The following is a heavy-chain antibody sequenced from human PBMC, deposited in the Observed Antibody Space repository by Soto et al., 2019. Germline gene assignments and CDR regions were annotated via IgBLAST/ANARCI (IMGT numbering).Heavy chain of an antibody. CDR1: GYTFTNYG. V-gene: IGHV1-18*01. J-gene: IGHJ5*02. CDR3: ARGVGSGTYYDRYSWFDP. CDR2: INTHNGNT. D-gene: IGHD3-10*01. Sequence: QVQLVQSGAEVKKPGVSVKVSCKASGYTFTNYGISWVRQAPGQGLEWMGWINTHNGNTNHAQKLQGRVTMTTDTSTSTADMELRSRRSDDTAVYYCARGVGSGTYYDRYSWFDPWGQGTLVTVSS.